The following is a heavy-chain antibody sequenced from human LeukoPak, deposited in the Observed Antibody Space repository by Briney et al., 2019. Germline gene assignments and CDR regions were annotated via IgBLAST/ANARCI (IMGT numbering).Heavy chain of an antibody. CDR2: INHSGST. J-gene: IGHJ3*02. CDR1: GGSFSGYY. Sequence: PSETLSLTCAVYGGSFSGYYWSWIRQPPGKGLEWIGEINHSGSTNYNPSLKSRVTISVDTSKNQFSLKLSSVTAADTAMYYCARLDIVVVPAALDIWGQGTMVTVSS. V-gene: IGHV4-34*01. CDR3: ARLDIVVVPAALDI. D-gene: IGHD2-2*03.